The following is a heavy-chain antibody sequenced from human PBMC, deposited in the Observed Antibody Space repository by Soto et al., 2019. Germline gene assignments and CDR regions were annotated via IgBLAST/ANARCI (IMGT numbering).Heavy chain of an antibody. CDR1: GYSFTSYW. J-gene: IGHJ4*02. Sequence: GESLKISCKGSGYSFTSYWIGWVRQMPGKGLEWMGIIYPGDSDTRYSPSFQGQVTISADKSISTACLQWSSLKASDTAMYYCARHVYQSYYYDSSGYYYFDYWGQGTLVTVYS. D-gene: IGHD3-22*01. CDR2: IYPGDSDT. CDR3: ARHVYQSYYYDSSGYYYFDY. V-gene: IGHV5-51*01.